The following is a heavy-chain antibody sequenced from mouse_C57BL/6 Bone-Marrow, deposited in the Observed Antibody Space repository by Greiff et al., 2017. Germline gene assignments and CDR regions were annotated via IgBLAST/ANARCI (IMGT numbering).Heavy chain of an antibody. J-gene: IGHJ4*01. Sequence: QVQLQQPGAELVMPGASVKLSCKASGYTFTSYWMHWVKQSPGQGLEWIGELDPSDSYTNYNQKFKDQFTLTVDKSSSTTYMQLSSLTSEDSAVYDCARRWLYCGNEYYAMDYWGQGTAVTVSA. CDR2: LDPSDSYT. D-gene: IGHD2-1*01. CDR3: ARRWLYCGNEYYAMDY. V-gene: IGHV1-69*01. CDR1: GYTFTSYW.